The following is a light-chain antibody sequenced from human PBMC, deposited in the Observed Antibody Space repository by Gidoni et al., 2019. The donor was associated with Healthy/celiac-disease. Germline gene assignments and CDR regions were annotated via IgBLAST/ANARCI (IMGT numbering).Light chain of an antibody. J-gene: IGLJ2*01. CDR3: QSYDSSRVV. CDR1: SSNIGAGYD. CDR2: GNS. V-gene: IGLV1-40*01. Sequence: QSVLTQPPSVSGAPGQRVTISCPGSSSNIGAGYDVHWYQQLPGTAPKLLIYGNSNRPSGVPDRFSGSKSGTSASLAITGLQAEDEADYYCQSYDSSRVVFGGGTKLTVL.